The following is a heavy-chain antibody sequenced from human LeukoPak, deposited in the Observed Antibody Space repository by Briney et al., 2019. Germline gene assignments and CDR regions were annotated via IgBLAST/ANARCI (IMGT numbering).Heavy chain of an antibody. CDR3: ARMEFYCSGGSCYSHYYYGMDV. V-gene: IGHV1-69*04. CDR1: GGTFSSYA. Sequence: SVKVSCKASGGTFSSYAISWVRQAPGQGLEWMGRIIPILGIANYAQKFQGRVTITADKSTSTAYMELSSLRSEDTAVYYCARMEFYCSGGSCYSHYYYGMDVWGQGTTVTVSS. J-gene: IGHJ6*02. D-gene: IGHD2-15*01. CDR2: IIPILGIA.